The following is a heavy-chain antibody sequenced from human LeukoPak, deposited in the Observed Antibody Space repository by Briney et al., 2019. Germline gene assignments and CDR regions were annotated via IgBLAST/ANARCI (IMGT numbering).Heavy chain of an antibody. V-gene: IGHV1-46*01. CDR1: GYTFTSYY. J-gene: IGHJ6*02. D-gene: IGHD3-9*01. CDR2: INPSGGST. Sequence: ASVKVSCKASGYTFTSYYMHWVRQAPGQGLEWMGIINPSGGSTSYAQKFQGRVTMTRDTSTSTAYMELRSLRSDDTAVYYCARVGGLPWYFDWSVYYGMDVWGQGTTVTVSS. CDR3: ARVGGLPWYFDWSVYYGMDV.